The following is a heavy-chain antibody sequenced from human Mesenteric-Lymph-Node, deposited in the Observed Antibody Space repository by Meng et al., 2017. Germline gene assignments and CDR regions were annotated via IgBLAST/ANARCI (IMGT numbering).Heavy chain of an antibody. CDR2: IKEDGSVK. V-gene: IGHV3-7*01. Sequence: GGSLRLSCAASGFSFSSYWMSWVRQAPGKGLEWVASIKEDGSVKYYVDSVKGRFTISRDHSKNSLYLQMNILRGEDTAMYYCASATIGAGWYFDRWGRGTLVTVSS. J-gene: IGHJ2*01. CDR3: ASATIGAGWYFDR. D-gene: IGHD4/OR15-4a*01. CDR1: GFSFSSYW.